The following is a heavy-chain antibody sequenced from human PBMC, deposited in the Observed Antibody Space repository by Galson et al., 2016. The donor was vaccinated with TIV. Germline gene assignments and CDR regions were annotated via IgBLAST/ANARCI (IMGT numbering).Heavy chain of an antibody. Sequence: SLRLSCAASGFIFSGYALHWVRQAPGKGLEWLAVISYDGINKYYADSVRGRYTISRDNSKNTLYLQMNSLRGEDTAVYYCARTVTENVYYSGMDVWGQGTTVTVSS. J-gene: IGHJ6*02. CDR3: ARTVTENVYYSGMDV. CDR2: ISYDGINK. V-gene: IGHV3-30*03. D-gene: IGHD2-21*02. CDR1: GFIFSGYA.